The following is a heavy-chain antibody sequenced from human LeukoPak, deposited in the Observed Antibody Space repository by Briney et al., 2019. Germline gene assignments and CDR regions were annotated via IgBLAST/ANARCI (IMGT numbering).Heavy chain of an antibody. J-gene: IGHJ5*02. CDR1: GYTFTSYG. CDR3: ARVRTSDSRPRRVGYCSGGSCYRAYNWFDP. V-gene: IGHV1-18*01. D-gene: IGHD2-15*01. CDR2: ISAYNGNT. Sequence: GASVKVSCKASGYTFTSYGISWVRQAPGQGLEWMGWISAYNGNTNYAQKLQGRVTMTTDTSTSTAYMELSSLRSEDTAVYYCARVRTSDSRPRRVGYCSGGSCYRAYNWFDPWGQGTLVTVSS.